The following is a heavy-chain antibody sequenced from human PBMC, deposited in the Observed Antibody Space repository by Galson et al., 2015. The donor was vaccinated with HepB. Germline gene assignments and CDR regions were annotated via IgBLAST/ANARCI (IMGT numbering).Heavy chain of an antibody. V-gene: IGHV4-39*01. D-gene: IGHD4-11*01. CDR1: GGSISSSSYY. J-gene: IGHJ6*03. CDR3: ARSGSNYVVYYYYYMDV. CDR2: IYYSGST. Sequence: ETLSLTCTVSGGSISSSSYYWGWIRQPPGKGLEWIGSIYYSGSTYYNPSLKSRVTISVDTSKNQFSLKLSSVTAADTAVYYCARSGSNYVVYYYYYMDVWGKGTTVTVSS.